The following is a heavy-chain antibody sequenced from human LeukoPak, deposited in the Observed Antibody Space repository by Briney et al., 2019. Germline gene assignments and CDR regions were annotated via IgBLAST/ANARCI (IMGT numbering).Heavy chain of an antibody. V-gene: IGHV3-7*02. CDR1: GFTFSSYW. CDR3: ARASKLEPSDY. Sequence: GGSLRLSCAASGFTFSSYWMTWVRQPPGKGLEWVANIKQDGSEKYYVDSVKGRFTISRDNAKNSLNLQMNSLRAGDTAVYYCARASKLEPSDYWGQGTLVTVSS. CDR2: IKQDGSEK. J-gene: IGHJ4*02. D-gene: IGHD1-1*01.